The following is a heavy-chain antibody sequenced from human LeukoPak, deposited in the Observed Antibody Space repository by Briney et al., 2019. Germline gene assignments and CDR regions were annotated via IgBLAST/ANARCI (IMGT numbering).Heavy chain of an antibody. D-gene: IGHD3-10*01. CDR1: GFTFNEYW. J-gene: IGHJ3*02. CDR3: ARDKEEMVRAPFAFDI. Sequence: PGGSLRLSCTGSGFTFNEYWMSWVRQAPGKGLEWVANIRQEGGERYYVDSVKGRFTISRDNAERSVYLQMNSLRVEDTAVYYCARDKEEMVRAPFAFDIWGQGTTVTVSS. V-gene: IGHV3-7*01. CDR2: IRQEGGER.